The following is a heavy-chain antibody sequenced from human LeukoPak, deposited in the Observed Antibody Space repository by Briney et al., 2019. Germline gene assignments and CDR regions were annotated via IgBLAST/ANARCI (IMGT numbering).Heavy chain of an antibody. CDR2: IRSKANSYAT. V-gene: IGHV3-73*01. CDR3: TSMVAALCY. Sequence: GGSLRLSCEASGFTFSDYWMTWVRQASGKGLEWVGRIRSKANSYATAYAASVKGRFTISRDDSKNTAYLQMNSLKTEDTAVYYCTSMVAALCYWGQGTLVTVSS. J-gene: IGHJ4*02. D-gene: IGHD2-15*01. CDR1: GFTFSDYW.